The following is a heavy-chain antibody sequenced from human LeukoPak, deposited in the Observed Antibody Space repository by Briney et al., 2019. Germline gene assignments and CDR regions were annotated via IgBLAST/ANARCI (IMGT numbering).Heavy chain of an antibody. CDR1: GGTFSSYA. Sequence: SVKVSCKASGGTFSSYAISWVRQAPGQGLEWMGGIIPIFGTANYAQKFQGRVTITADESTSTAYMELSSLRSEDTAVYYCARGNMVRGGPPPGFDYWGQGTLVTVSS. J-gene: IGHJ4*02. CDR2: IIPIFGTA. V-gene: IGHV1-69*13. CDR3: ARGNMVRGGPPPGFDY. D-gene: IGHD3-10*01.